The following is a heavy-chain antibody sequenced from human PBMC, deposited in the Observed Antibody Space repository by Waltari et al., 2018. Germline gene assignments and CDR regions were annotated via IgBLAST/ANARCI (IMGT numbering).Heavy chain of an antibody. Sequence: EVQLVESGGGLVKPGGSLRLSCAASGFTFSNAWMSWVRQAPGKGLEWIGRIKSKTDGGTTDYAAPVKGRFTISRDDSKNTLYLQMNSLKTEYTAVYYCTSRPNYDFWSGAMDYWGQGTLVTVSS. CDR2: IKSKTDGGTT. J-gene: IGHJ4*02. V-gene: IGHV3-15*01. CDR3: TSRPNYDFWSGAMDY. CDR1: GFTFSNAW. D-gene: IGHD3-3*01.